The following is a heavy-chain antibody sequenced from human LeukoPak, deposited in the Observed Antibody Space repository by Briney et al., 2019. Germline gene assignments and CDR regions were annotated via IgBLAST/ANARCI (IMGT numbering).Heavy chain of an antibody. CDR1: GFTFSSYA. D-gene: IGHD3-10*01. CDR3: VRDYRESYDY. Sequence: PGESLRLSCSASGFTFSSYAMHWVRQAPGKGLEYVSAISTNGGTTYYVDSVKDRFTISRDNSKNMVYLQMSSLRAEDTAMYYCVRDYRESYDYWGQGTLVTVSS. J-gene: IGHJ4*02. CDR2: ISTNGGTT. V-gene: IGHV3-64D*06.